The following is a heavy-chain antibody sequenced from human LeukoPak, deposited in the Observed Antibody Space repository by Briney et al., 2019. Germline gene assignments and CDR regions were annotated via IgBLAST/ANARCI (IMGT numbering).Heavy chain of an antibody. CDR1: GGSISGSS. Sequence: SETLSLTCTVSGGSISGSSWNWIRQPPGKGLEWIGSIYYSGRTNYNPSLESRVTISVDTSKNQFSLQLNAVTAADTAVYYCARDISGGSHVFDIWGQGTMVTVSS. CDR2: IYYSGRT. J-gene: IGHJ3*02. V-gene: IGHV4-59*08. D-gene: IGHD3-3*02. CDR3: ARDISGGSHVFDI.